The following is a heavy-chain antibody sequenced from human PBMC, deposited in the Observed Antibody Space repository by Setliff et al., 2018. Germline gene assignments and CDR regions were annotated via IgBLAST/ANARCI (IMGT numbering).Heavy chain of an antibody. CDR2: TYYGGNT. CDR3: AGAPRYFDSTGSYFDF. J-gene: IGHJ4*02. V-gene: IGHV4-39*07. CDR1: GASISGNSYY. Sequence: SETLSLTCTVSGASISGNSYYWAWIRQPPGKGLEWIASTYYGGNTYYNPSLKSRVTMSVDTSKSQFSLKLTSVTAADTAVYYCAGAPRYFDSTGSYFDFWGQGTLVTVSS. D-gene: IGHD3-22*01.